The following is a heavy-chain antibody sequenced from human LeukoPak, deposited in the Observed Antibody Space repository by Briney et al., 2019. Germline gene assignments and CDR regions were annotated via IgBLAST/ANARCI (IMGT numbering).Heavy chain of an antibody. Sequence: SETLSLTCTVSGGSVSSGNYYWSWIRQPPGKGLEWIGYIYYSGDTNYNPSLKGRVTISVDTSKNQVSLKLSSVTAADTAVYYCAKDQRWESPHYLDSWGQGTLVTVSS. V-gene: IGHV4-61*01. J-gene: IGHJ4*02. CDR3: AKDQRWESPHYLDS. CDR2: IYYSGDT. D-gene: IGHD1-26*01. CDR1: GGSVSSGNYY.